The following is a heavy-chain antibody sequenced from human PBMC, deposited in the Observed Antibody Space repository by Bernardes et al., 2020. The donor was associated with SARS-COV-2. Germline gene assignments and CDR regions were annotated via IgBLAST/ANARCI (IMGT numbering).Heavy chain of an antibody. CDR1: GLRLSQAW. CDR2: INKDGSQN. V-gene: IGHV3-7*03. J-gene: IGHJ6*02. Sequence: VGSLILSCVGSGLRLSQAWMGWVRQVPGQGLGWVANINKDGSQNYYEGSVKGRFTISRDNASNSVSLQMHSLRAEDTAVYYCARYLSHYGLDVWGQGTTVTVSS. CDR3: ARYLSHYGLDV.